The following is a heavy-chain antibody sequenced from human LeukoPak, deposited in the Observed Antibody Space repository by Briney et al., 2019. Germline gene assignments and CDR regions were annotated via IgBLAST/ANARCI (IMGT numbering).Heavy chain of an antibody. CDR2: ISGSGGST. D-gene: IGHD3-9*01. V-gene: IGHV3-23*01. J-gene: IGHJ4*02. CDR1: GFTFSSYA. CDR3: AKDRLLRYFDSPTLYYFDY. Sequence: PGGSLRLSCAASGFTFSSYAMSWVRQAPGKGLEWVSAISGSGGSTYYADSVKGRFTISRDNSKNTLYLQMNSLRAEDTAVYYCAKDRLLRYFDSPTLYYFDYWGQGTLVTVSS.